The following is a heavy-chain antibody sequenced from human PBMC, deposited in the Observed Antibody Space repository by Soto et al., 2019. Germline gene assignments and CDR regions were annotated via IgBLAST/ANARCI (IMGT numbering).Heavy chain of an antibody. CDR3: ARDLYYDILTGLNWFDP. D-gene: IGHD3-9*01. V-gene: IGHV4-38-2*02. J-gene: IGHJ5*02. CDR1: GYSISSGYY. Sequence: SETLSLTCAVSGYSISSGYYWGWIRQPPGKGLEWIGSIYHSGSTYYNPSLKSRVTISVDTSKNQFSLKLSSVTAADTAVYYCARDLYYDILTGLNWFDPSGQGTLVTVSS. CDR2: IYHSGST.